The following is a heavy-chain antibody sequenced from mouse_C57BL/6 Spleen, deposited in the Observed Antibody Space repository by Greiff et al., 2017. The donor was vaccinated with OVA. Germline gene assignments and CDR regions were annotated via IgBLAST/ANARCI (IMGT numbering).Heavy chain of an antibody. D-gene: IGHD1-1*01. J-gene: IGHJ1*03. CDR1: GYTFTSYW. CDR3: AVYYGSSYWYFDV. V-gene: IGHV1-69*01. Sequence: QVQLKQPGAELVMPGASVKLSCKASGYTFTSYWMHWVKQRPGQGLEWIGEIDPSDSYTNYNQKFKGKSTLTVDKSSSTAYMQLSSLTSEDSAVYYGAVYYGSSYWYFDVWGTGTTVTVSS. CDR2: IDPSDSYT.